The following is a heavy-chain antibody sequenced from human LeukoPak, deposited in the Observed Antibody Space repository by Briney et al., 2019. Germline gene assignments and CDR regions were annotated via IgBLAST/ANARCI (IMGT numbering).Heavy chain of an antibody. Sequence: SETLSLTCTVSGGSISSYYWSWIRQPPGKGLDGIGYIYTSGSTNYNPSLNSRVTISVDTSKNQLSMKLRSVTAAHPAVYYCARQVGGSYYYYYYMDVWGKGTTVTVSS. CDR2: IYTSGST. CDR3: ARQVGGSYYYYYYMDV. V-gene: IGHV4-4*09. D-gene: IGHD1-26*01. J-gene: IGHJ6*03. CDR1: GGSISSYY.